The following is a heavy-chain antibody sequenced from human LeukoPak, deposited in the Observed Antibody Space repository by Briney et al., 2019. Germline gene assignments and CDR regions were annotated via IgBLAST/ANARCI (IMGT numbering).Heavy chain of an antibody. CDR1: GFTFSSYS. Sequence: PGGSLRLSCAASGFTFSSYSMNWVRQAPGKGLEWVSLISWVGGSTYYADSVKGRFTISRDNSKNSLYLQMNSLRAEDTALYYCAKAFPPNAFDIWGQGTMVTVSS. V-gene: IGHV3-43D*04. CDR3: AKAFPPNAFDI. CDR2: ISWVGGST. J-gene: IGHJ3*02.